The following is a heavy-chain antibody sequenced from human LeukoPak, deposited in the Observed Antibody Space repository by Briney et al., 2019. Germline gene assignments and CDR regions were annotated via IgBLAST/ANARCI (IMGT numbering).Heavy chain of an antibody. D-gene: IGHD6-19*01. J-gene: IGHJ4*02. V-gene: IGHV3-21*01. CDR3: TRGAGTGWRFDS. CDR1: GFTFTSYG. Sequence: PGGSLRLSCAASGFTFTSYGMTWVRQAPGKGLAWVSSISSSSSYIYYSDSVKGRFTISRDNAKNSLYLQMNSLKADDTAVYYCTRGAGTGWRFDSWGQGTLVTVSS. CDR2: ISSSSSYI.